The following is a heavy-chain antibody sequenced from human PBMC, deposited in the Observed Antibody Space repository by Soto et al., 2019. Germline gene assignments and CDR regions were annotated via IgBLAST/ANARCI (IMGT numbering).Heavy chain of an antibody. J-gene: IGHJ4*02. Sequence: EGSLRLSCADSGFTISDARMSWVRQAPGKGLEWVGRIKSKSDGGTIDHAAPVKGRFTISRDVSKNTLYLQMNSLKTEDTAVYYCTTDPGGGVTPGEVPRYWGQGTLVTVSS. V-gene: IGHV3-15*01. CDR1: GFTISDAR. CDR3: TTDPGGGVTPGEVPRY. D-gene: IGHD3-16*01. CDR2: IKSKSDGGTI.